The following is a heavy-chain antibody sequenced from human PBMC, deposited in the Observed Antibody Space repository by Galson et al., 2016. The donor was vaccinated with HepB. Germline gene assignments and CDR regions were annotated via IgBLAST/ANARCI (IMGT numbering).Heavy chain of an antibody. J-gene: IGHJ5*02. CDR1: GGSISTNAYY. V-gene: IGHV4-39*07. CDR2: IYNTGNT. Sequence: ETLSLTCTVSGGSISTNAYYWGWIRQSPGKGLEWIGSIYNTGNTYYNPSLTSRVTISRDTSRDQLSLQLNSVTAADTAVYYCTRSPRAPDYSNGWLGSWGQGTLVTVSS. D-gene: IGHD4-11*01. CDR3: TRSPRAPDYSNGWLGS.